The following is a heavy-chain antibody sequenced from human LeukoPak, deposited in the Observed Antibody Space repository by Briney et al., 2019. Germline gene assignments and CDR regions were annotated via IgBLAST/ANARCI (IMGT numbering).Heavy chain of an antibody. CDR2: IYYSGST. CDR1: GGSISSYY. CDR3: ARDLVVPAAMPYYYYYMDV. D-gene: IGHD2-2*01. J-gene: IGHJ6*03. Sequence: KPSETLSLTCTVSGGSISSYYWSWIRQPPGKGLEWIGYIYYSGSTNYNPSLKSRVTISVDTSKNQFSLKLSSVTAADTAVYYCARDLVVPAAMPYYYYYMDVWGKGTTVTVSS. V-gene: IGHV4-59*01.